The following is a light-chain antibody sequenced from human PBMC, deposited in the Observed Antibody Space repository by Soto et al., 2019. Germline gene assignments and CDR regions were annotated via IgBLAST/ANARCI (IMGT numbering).Light chain of an antibody. Sequence: AIQMTQSPASLSASVGDRVTITCRASQGIRNDLGWYQQKPGKAPKLLIYAASTLQSGVPSRFSGGGSGTYFTLTISSLQPEDFATYYCLQDYNYPWTFGQGTKVEIK. V-gene: IGKV1-6*01. CDR1: QGIRND. CDR3: LQDYNYPWT. J-gene: IGKJ1*01. CDR2: AAS.